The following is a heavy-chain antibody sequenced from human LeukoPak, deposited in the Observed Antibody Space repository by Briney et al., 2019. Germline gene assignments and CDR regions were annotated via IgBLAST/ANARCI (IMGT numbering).Heavy chain of an antibody. CDR2: INHSGST. CDR1: GGSLSGYY. V-gene: IGHV4-34*01. Sequence: PSETLSLTCAVYGGSLSGYYWSWIRQPPGKGLEWIGEINHSGSTNYNPSLKSRVTISVDTSKNQFSLKLSSVTAADTVVYYCARRATGHWGQGTLVTVSS. CDR3: ARRATGH. D-gene: IGHD1-26*01. J-gene: IGHJ4*02.